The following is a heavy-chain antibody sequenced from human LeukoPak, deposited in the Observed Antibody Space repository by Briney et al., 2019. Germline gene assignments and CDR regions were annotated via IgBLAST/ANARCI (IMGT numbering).Heavy chain of an antibody. D-gene: IGHD4-17*01. CDR1: GYTFTGYY. CDR2: INPNSGGT. Sequence: ASVKVSCKASGYTFTGYYMHWVRQAPGQGLEWMGWINPNSGGTNYAQKFQGRVTMTRDKSISTAYLQWSSLKASDTAMYYCARDYGDYSWFDPWGQGTLVTVSS. CDR3: ARDYGDYSWFDP. J-gene: IGHJ5*02. V-gene: IGHV1-2*02.